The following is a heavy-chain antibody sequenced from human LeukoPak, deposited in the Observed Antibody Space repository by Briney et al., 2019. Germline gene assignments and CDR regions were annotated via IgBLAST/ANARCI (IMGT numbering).Heavy chain of an antibody. Sequence: PSETLSLTCAVYGGSFSGYYWSWIRQPPGKGLEWIGEINHSGSTNYNPSLESRVTISVDTSKNQFSLKLSSVTAADTAVYYCAREPPTTHLKDAFDIWGQGTMVTVSS. D-gene: IGHD4-17*01. CDR1: GGSFSGYY. CDR3: AREPPTTHLKDAFDI. J-gene: IGHJ3*02. CDR2: INHSGST. V-gene: IGHV4-34*01.